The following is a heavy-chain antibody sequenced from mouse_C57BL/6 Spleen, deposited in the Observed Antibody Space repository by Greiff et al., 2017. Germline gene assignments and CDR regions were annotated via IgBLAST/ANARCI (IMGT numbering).Heavy chain of an antibody. Sequence: QVQLQQSGPELVKPGASVKISCKASGYSFTSYYIHWVKQRPGQGLEWIGWIYPGSGNTKYNEKFKGKATLTADTYSSTAYMQLSSLKAEDSAVYYCARFEKGSSIDYWGQGTTLTVSA. D-gene: IGHD1-1*01. V-gene: IGHV1-66*01. CDR1: GYSFTSYY. CDR2: IYPGSGNT. J-gene: IGHJ2*01. CDR3: ARFEKGSSIDY.